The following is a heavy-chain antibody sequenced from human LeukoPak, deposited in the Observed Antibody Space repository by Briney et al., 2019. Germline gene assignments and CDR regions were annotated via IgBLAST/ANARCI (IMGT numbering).Heavy chain of an antibody. CDR2: IYTSGST. CDR1: GGSISSYY. CDR3: AKSRRLVAAKGSWFDP. Sequence: PSETLSLTCTVSGGSISSYYWSWIRQPAGKGLEWIGRIYTSGSTNYNPSLKSRVTMSVDESKNQFSLKLNSVTAADTAVYYCAKSRRLVAAKGSWFDPWGQGTLVTVSS. J-gene: IGHJ5*02. V-gene: IGHV4-4*07. D-gene: IGHD2-15*01.